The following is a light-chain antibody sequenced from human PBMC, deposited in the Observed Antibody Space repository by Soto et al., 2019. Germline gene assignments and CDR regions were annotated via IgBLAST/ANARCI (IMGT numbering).Light chain of an antibody. Sequence: DIQMIQSPFSLSASIGDRVTITCRANQTISNYLNWYQQRPGKAPKLLIFSASSVQRGVPLRFSGSGSGTDFTLTITSLQPEDFATYYCQQSYSSLFTFGQGTKLKIK. CDR3: QQSYSSLFT. J-gene: IGKJ2*01. V-gene: IGKV1-39*01. CDR1: QTISNY. CDR2: SAS.